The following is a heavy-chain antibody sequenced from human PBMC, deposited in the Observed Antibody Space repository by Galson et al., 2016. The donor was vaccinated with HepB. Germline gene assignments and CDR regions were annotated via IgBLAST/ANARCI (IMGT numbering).Heavy chain of an antibody. V-gene: IGHV3-66*01. CDR3: VRDRGGAGGFGEN. CDR2: INSGGGT. D-gene: IGHD3-16*01. J-gene: IGHJ4*02. Sequence: SLRLSCAASGFTVSSNYMNWVRQAPGKGLDWVSGINSGGGTYYADSVKGRFTVSRDNSKNTVYLQMNSLRADDTAVCYCVRDRGGAGGFGENGGQGALVTVSS. CDR1: GFTVSSNY.